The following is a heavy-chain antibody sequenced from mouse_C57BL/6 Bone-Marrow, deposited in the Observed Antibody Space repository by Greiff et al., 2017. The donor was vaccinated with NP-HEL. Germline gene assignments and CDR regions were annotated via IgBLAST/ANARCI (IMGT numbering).Heavy chain of an antibody. CDR3: ARRYYSSWYFDV. CDR1: GFTFSDYG. V-gene: IGHV5-15*01. D-gene: IGHD1-2*01. Sequence: EVKLVESGGGLVQPGGSLKLSCAASGFTFSDYGMAWVRQAPRKGPEWVAFISNLAYSIYSADTVTGRFTIARENAKTTLYLEMSIRRSEYTAMYDCARRYYSSWYFDVWGTGTTVTVSS. J-gene: IGHJ1*03. CDR2: ISNLAYSI.